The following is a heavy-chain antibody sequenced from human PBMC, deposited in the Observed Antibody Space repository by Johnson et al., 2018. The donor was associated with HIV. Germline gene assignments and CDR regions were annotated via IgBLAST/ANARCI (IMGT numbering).Heavy chain of an antibody. Sequence: QVQLVESGGGVVRPGGSLRLSCAASGFTFRSYAMHWVRQAPGKGLEWVAVISYDGKSTYYADSVKGRFTISRDNSKNTLYLQMNSLRAEDTAVYYCAPLGDAFDIWGQGTMVTVSS. CDR1: GFTFRSYA. CDR3: APLGDAFDI. J-gene: IGHJ3*02. CDR2: ISYDGKST. V-gene: IGHV3-30*04. D-gene: IGHD7-27*01.